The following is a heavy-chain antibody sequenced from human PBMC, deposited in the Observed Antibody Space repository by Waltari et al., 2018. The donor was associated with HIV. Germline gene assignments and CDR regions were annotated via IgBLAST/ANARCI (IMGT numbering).Heavy chain of an antibody. V-gene: IGHV2-5*01. CDR2: IYWNGDK. CDR3: AHRSYDDFWGGLFGAGMDV. J-gene: IGHJ6*02. CDR1: GFSLSSSGVR. D-gene: IGHD3-3*01. Sequence: QITLRESGPTVVKPTQTLTLTCTYSGFSLSSSGVRVAWIRQPPGKALEWLAVIYWNGDKRYNPAMQNRVTITKDSARNQVVRTMTNVDPVDTATYYCAHRSYDDFWGGLFGAGMDVWGQGITVTVSS.